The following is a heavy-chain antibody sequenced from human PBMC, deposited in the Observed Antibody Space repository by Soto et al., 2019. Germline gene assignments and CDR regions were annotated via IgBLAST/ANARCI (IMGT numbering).Heavy chain of an antibody. CDR2: IDPSDSYT. V-gene: IGHV5-10-1*01. J-gene: IGHJ4*02. Sequence: EXLKISCRCSGYXFSSYLLIWVRQMPGKGLEWMGRIDPSDSYTNYSPSFQCHVTFSVEKSITTAYPLWSRLKASDSAMYYCARTPFGVAVDYWGQGSLGTVSS. CDR1: GYXFSSYL. CDR3: ARTPFGVAVDY. D-gene: IGHD3-3*01.